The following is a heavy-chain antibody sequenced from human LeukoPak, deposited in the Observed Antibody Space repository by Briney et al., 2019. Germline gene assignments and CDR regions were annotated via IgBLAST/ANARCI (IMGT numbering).Heavy chain of an antibody. J-gene: IGHJ4*02. CDR3: ARGGGSGSYGFDY. CDR2: IIPIFCTA. Sequence: SVKVSCKASGGTFSSYAISWVRQAPGQGLEWIGRIIPIFCTANYAQKFQGRVTITTDESTSTAYMELSSLRSEDTAVYYCARGGGSGSYGFDYWGQGTLVTVSS. CDR1: GGTFSSYA. V-gene: IGHV1-69*05. D-gene: IGHD3-10*01.